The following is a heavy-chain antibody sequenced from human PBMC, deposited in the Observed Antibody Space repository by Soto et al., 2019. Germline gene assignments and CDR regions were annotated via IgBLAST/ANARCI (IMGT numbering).Heavy chain of an antibody. V-gene: IGHV1-18*04. CDR3: TRARYCSSPSCYNHYYYGMDI. CDR1: GYTFTSYG. Sequence: QVQLVQSGGEVKKPGASVKVSCQASGYTFTSYGISWVRQAPGQGLEWMGWISVYNGKTNYAQKFQGRVTMTLDTSTTTAYLEVRSLRFDDTAVYYCTRARYCSSPSCYNHYYYGMDIWGQGTTVTVSS. D-gene: IGHD2-2*02. J-gene: IGHJ6*01. CDR2: ISVYNGKT.